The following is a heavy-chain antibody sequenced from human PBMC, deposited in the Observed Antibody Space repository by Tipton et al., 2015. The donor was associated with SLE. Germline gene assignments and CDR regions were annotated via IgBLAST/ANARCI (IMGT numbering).Heavy chain of an antibody. J-gene: IGHJ6*03. Sequence: GLVKPPQTLSLTCAISGDSVSSNSAAWNWIRQSPSRGLEWLGRTYYRSKWYNDYAVSVKSRITINPDTSKNQFSLKLSSVTAADTAVYYCARKGSTMVRGVNYYYMDVWGRGTTVTVSS. V-gene: IGHV6-1*01. CDR1: GDSVSSNSAA. CDR2: TYYRSKWYN. D-gene: IGHD3-10*01. CDR3: ARKGSTMVRGVNYYYMDV.